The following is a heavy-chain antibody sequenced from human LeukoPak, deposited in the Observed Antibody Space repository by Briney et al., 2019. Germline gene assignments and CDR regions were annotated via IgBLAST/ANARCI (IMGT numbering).Heavy chain of an antibody. CDR3: ARDLRYSSDY. CDR2: INSDGSST. V-gene: IGHV3-74*01. CDR1: GFTFNIYW. J-gene: IGHJ4*02. Sequence: PGGSLRLSCAASGFTFNIYWMHWVRQAPGKGLVWVSHINSDGSSTIHADSVKGRFTISRDNAKNTVYLQMNSLRAEDTAVYYCARDLRYSSDYWGQGTLVTVSS. D-gene: IGHD5-18*01.